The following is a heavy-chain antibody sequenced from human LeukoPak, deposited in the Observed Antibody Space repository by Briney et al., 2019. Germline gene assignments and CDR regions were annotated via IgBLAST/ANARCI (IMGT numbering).Heavy chain of an antibody. D-gene: IGHD3-22*01. V-gene: IGHV3-30*18. CDR3: AKNYYHSSGYFYEVNY. Sequence: GRSLRLSCAASGFTFSSYGMHWVRQAPGKGLEWVALISYDGGDKYFADSVKGRFTISRDNSKNTLYLQMNSLRAEDTAVYYCAKNYYHSSGYFYEVNYWGQGTLVTVSS. J-gene: IGHJ4*02. CDR1: GFTFSSYG. CDR2: ISYDGGDK.